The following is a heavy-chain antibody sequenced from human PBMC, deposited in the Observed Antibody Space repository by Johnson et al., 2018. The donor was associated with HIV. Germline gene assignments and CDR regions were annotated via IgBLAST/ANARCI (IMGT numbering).Heavy chain of an antibody. CDR3: AKDWGAAAGSGAFDI. V-gene: IGHV3-66*01. Sequence: VQLVESGGGVVQPGRSLRLSCAASGFTVSSNYMSWVRQAPGKGLEWVSVIYSGGSTYYADSVKGRFTISRDNSKNTLYLYMTSLRSDDTTTYYCAKDWGAAAGSGAFDIWGQGTLVTVSS. CDR1: GFTVSSNY. J-gene: IGHJ3*02. CDR2: IYSGGST. D-gene: IGHD6-13*01.